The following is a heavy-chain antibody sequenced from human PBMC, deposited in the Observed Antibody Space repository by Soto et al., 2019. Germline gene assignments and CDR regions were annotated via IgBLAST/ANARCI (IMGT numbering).Heavy chain of an antibody. D-gene: IGHD1-26*01. CDR1: GGSVSSGSYY. CDR3: ARAERGSYLGY. J-gene: IGHJ4*02. Sequence: QVQLQESGPGLVKPSETLSLTCTVSGGSVSSGSYYWSWIRQPPGKGLEWIGYIYYSGSTNYNPSPKSRIIISVDTCENQFTLNLSSVTAADTAVYYCARAERGSYLGYWVQGTLVTVSS. CDR2: IYYSGST. V-gene: IGHV4-61*01.